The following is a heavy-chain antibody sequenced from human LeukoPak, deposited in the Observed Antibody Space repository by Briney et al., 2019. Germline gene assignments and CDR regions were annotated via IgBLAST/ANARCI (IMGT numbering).Heavy chain of an antibody. D-gene: IGHD5-12*01. J-gene: IGHJ4*02. CDR1: GLTFSSYA. CDR3: ARDLGDGDRYSGYADY. CDR2: ISYDGSNK. Sequence: GGSLRLSCAASGLTFSSYAMHWVRQAPGKGLEWVAVISYDGSNKYYADSVKGRFTISRDNSKNTLYLQMNSLRAEDTAVYYCARDLGDGDRYSGYADYWGQGTLVTVSS. V-gene: IGHV3-30*04.